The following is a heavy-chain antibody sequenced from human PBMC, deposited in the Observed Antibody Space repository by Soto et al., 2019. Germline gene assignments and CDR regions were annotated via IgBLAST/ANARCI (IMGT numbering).Heavy chain of an antibody. J-gene: IGHJ5*02. Sequence: PSETLSLTCTVSGGSISSGDYYWSWIRQPPGKGLEWIGYIYYSGSTYYNPSLKSRVTISVDTSKNQFSLKLSSVTAADTAVYYCARDLEGFRYVGSENWFDPWGQGTLVTVSS. D-gene: IGHD3-3*01. CDR1: GGSISSGDYY. V-gene: IGHV4-30-4*01. CDR2: IYYSGST. CDR3: ARDLEGFRYVGSENWFDP.